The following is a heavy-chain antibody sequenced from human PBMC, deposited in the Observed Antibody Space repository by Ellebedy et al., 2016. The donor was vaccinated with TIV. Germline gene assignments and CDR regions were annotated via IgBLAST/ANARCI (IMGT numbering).Heavy chain of an antibody. D-gene: IGHD3-16*01. CDR1: GFSFSNYT. CDR3: ARVDTMGGNYYYYMDV. CDR2: ISSSSRFI. J-gene: IGHJ6*03. Sequence: GESLKISXAASGFSFSNYTMNWVRQAPGKGLEWISYISSSSRFIYYADSVKGRFTISRDNSKNTLYLEMNSLRAEDSAIYYCARVDTMGGNYYYYMDVWGKGTTVTVSS. V-gene: IGHV3-48*01.